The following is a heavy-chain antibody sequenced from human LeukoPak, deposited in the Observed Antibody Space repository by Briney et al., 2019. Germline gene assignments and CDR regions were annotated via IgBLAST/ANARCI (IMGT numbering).Heavy chain of an antibody. V-gene: IGHV3-21*06. J-gene: IGHJ5*02. CDR2: ISDSSSYT. D-gene: IGHD3-22*01. CDR3: ARAQYYYDSSGYWP. Sequence: PGGSLRLSCAASRFTFSSDNMNWVRQAPGKGLEWVSYISDSSSYTYYADSVKGRFTISRDNAKNSLYLQMNSLRAEDTAVYYCARAQYYYDSSGYWPWGQGTLVTVSS. CDR1: RFTFSSDN.